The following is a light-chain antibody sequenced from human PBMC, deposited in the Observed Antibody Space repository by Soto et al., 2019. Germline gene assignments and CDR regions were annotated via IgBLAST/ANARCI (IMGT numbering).Light chain of an antibody. CDR1: QDITNS. Sequence: DIQMTQSPSSLSASVGDRVTITCQASQDITNSLNWYQHKPGKAPKLLIYDASNLETGVPSRFSGSQSGTDFTFTTISLQPEDVATYYCQQYKYLPLTFGGGTKVEIK. J-gene: IGKJ4*01. CDR3: QQYKYLPLT. V-gene: IGKV1-33*01. CDR2: DAS.